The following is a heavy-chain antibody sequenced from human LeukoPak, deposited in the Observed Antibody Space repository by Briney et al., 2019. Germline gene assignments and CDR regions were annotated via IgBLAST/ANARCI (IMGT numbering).Heavy chain of an antibody. Sequence: SETLSLTCTVSGGSISSYYWSWIRQPPGKGLEWIGYIYYSGSTNYNPSLKSRVTISVDTSKNQLSLKLSSVTAADTAVYYCARVYYGSGSYYYDYWGQGTLVTVSS. J-gene: IGHJ4*02. D-gene: IGHD3-10*01. V-gene: IGHV4-59*01. CDR3: ARVYYGSGSYYYDY. CDR2: IYYSGST. CDR1: GGSISSYY.